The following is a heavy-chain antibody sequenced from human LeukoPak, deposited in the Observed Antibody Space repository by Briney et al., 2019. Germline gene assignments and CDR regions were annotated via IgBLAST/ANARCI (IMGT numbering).Heavy chain of an antibody. V-gene: IGHV1-2*02. CDR3: ARMLVGGDYYFDY. CDR2: INPNSGGT. J-gene: IGHJ4*02. CDR1: GYTFTGYY. Sequence: ASVKVSCKASGYTFTGYYMHWVRQAPGQGLEWMGWINPNSGGTNYAQKFQGRVTMTRDTSISTAYMELSRLRSDDTAVYYCARMLVGGDYYFDYWGQGTLATVSS. D-gene: IGHD2-21*02.